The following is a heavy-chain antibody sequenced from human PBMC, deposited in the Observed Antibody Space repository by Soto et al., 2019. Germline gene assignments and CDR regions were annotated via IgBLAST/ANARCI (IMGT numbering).Heavy chain of an antibody. CDR3: SRGDATKIVVTTYYGMDV. CDR2: IIPVFGTA. V-gene: IGHV1-69*12. J-gene: IGHJ6*02. D-gene: IGHD4-17*01. Sequence: QVQLVQSGAEVMKPGSSVRVSCKASGCTLRNYGISWVRQAPGQGLEWMGWIIPVFGTANYAQKFPGRVTITADESTSTAYMDVTSLRSEDTAVYYCSRGDATKIVVTTYYGMDVWGQWTTVTVSS. CDR1: GCTLRNYG.